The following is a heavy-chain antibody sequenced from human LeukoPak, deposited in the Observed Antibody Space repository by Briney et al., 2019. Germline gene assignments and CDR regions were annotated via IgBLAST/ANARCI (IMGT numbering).Heavy chain of an antibody. CDR3: AKAVLWFGESYFDY. CDR1: GFTFSRYA. D-gene: IGHD3-10*01. V-gene: IGHV3-23*01. Sequence: GGSLRLSCAASGFTFSRYAMSWVRQAPGKGLEWVSAISCSGGSTYYADSVKGRSTISRDNSKNTLYLQMNSLRAEDTAVYYCAKAVLWFGESYFDYWGQGTLVTVSS. CDR2: ISCSGGST. J-gene: IGHJ4*02.